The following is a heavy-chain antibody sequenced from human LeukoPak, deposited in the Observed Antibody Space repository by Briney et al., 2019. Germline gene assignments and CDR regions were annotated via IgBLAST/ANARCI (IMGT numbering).Heavy chain of an antibody. V-gene: IGHV4-38-2*02. CDR3: ARLSVHSIVVVVAATYYFDY. Sequence: PSETLSLTCTVSGYSISSGYYWGWIRQPPGKGLEWIGSIYHSGSTNSNPSLKSRVTISLDKSKNQFSLKLSSVTAADTAVYYCARLSVHSIVVVVAATYYFDYWGQGTLVTVSS. CDR2: IYHSGST. D-gene: IGHD2-15*01. CDR1: GYSISSGYY. J-gene: IGHJ4*02.